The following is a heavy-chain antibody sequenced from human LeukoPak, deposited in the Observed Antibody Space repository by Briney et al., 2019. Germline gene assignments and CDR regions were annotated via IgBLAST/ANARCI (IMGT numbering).Heavy chain of an antibody. Sequence: SETLSLTCAVSGGSISSYYWSWIRQPPGKGLEWIGYIYYSGSTNYNPSLKSRVTISVDTSKNQFSLKLSSVTAADTAVYYCARTAYYYDSSGYWTYYFDYWGQGTLVTVSS. D-gene: IGHD3-22*01. CDR1: GGSISSYY. CDR3: ARTAYYYDSSGYWTYYFDY. V-gene: IGHV4-59*01. CDR2: IYYSGST. J-gene: IGHJ4*02.